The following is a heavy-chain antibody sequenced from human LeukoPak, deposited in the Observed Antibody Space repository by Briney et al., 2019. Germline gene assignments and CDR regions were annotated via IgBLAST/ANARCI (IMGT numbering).Heavy chain of an antibody. CDR2: ISINSTI. J-gene: IGHJ4*02. CDR1: GFTLSSYS. Sequence: GGSLGLSCAASGFTLSSYSINWVRQAPGKGLEWVSYISINSTIYQPKSVKGRFTVARDNAKNSLYLQMNSLRAEDTAVYYCSTAKFDSWGQGTLVTVSS. V-gene: IGHV3-48*01. CDR3: STAKFDS.